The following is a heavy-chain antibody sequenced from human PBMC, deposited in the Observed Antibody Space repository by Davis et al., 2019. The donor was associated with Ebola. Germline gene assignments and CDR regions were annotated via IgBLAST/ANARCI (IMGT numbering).Heavy chain of an antibody. D-gene: IGHD5-24*01. CDR3: ARRSREMATTTFDY. CDR2: IYYSGST. V-gene: IGHV4-39*07. CDR1: GGSISSSSYY. J-gene: IGHJ4*02. Sequence: PSETLSLTCTVSGGSISSSSYYWGWIRQPPGKGLEWIGSIYYSGSTYYNPSLKSRVTISVDTSKNQFYLKLSSVTAADTAVYYCARRSREMATTTFDYWGQGTLVTVSS.